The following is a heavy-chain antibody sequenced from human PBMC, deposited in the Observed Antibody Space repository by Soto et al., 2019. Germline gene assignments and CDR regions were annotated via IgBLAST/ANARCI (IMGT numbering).Heavy chain of an antibody. CDR3: ARGITQGFDY. J-gene: IGHJ4*02. CDR1: GYNFNTYD. Sequence: QVQLVQSGAEVEKPGASVKVSCQASGYNFNTYDINWVRQATGQGLEWMGWMSPSSGNTAYSQKFQGRVTMTSDTSVSTACMELNGLTSDDTAVYYCARGITQGFDYWGQGTPVTVSS. D-gene: IGHD1-20*01. CDR2: MSPSSGNT. V-gene: IGHV1-8*02.